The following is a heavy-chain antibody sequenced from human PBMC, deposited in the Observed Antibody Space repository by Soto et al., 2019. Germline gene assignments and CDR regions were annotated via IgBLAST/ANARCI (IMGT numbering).Heavy chain of an antibody. CDR1: GFTFSSYG. CDR3: ARGRIAAYWYFDL. Sequence: QVQLVESGGGVVQPGRSLRLSCAASGFTFSSYGMHWVRQAPGKGLEWVAVIWYDGSNKYYADSVKGRFTIPRDNSKNTLYLQMNSLRAEDTAVYYCARGRIAAYWYFDLWGRGTLVTVSS. D-gene: IGHD6-13*01. CDR2: IWYDGSNK. J-gene: IGHJ2*01. V-gene: IGHV3-33*01.